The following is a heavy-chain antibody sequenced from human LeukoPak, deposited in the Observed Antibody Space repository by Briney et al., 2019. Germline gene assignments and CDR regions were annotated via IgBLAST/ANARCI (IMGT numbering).Heavy chain of an antibody. CDR3: ARDLLSSNWYSIAY. Sequence: GGSLRLSCAASGFTFSNYCMNGVRQAPGKGLEWVSFISGTSSYIYYADSVKGRFTISRDNAKNSLYLQMNSLRAEDTAVYYCARDLLSSNWYSIAYWGQGTLVTVSS. CDR2: ISGTSSYI. V-gene: IGHV3-21*01. CDR1: GFTFSNYC. J-gene: IGHJ4*02. D-gene: IGHD6-13*01.